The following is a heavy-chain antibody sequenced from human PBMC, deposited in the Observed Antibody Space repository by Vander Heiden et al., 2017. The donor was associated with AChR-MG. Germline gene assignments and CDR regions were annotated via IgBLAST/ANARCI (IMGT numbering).Heavy chain of an antibody. D-gene: IGHD6-19*01. CDR3: AKDGVRYSSGWYVFDY. J-gene: IGHJ4*02. CDR1: GFTFSSYA. CDR2: ISGSGGST. Sequence: EVQLLESGGGLVQPGGSLRLSCAASGFTFSSYAMSWVRQAPGKGLEWVSAISGSGGSTYYPDSGKGRFTISRDNSKNTLYLQMNSLRAEDTAVYYCAKDGVRYSSGWYVFDYWGQGTLVTVSS. V-gene: IGHV3-23*01.